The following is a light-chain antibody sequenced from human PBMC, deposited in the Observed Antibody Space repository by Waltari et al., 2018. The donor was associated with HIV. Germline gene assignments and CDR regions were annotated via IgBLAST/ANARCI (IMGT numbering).Light chain of an antibody. CDR2: RNS. V-gene: IGLV1-47*01. J-gene: IGLJ3*02. CDR1: SSNIGATY. Sequence: QSALTQPPSTSGTHGQTVTIPCSGSSSNIGATYVSWYQQLPGTAPKLLIYRNSQRPSGVRDRFSGSKSGTSASLAINDLRSEDEAEYHCAAWDDSLSGWVFGGGTNLTVL. CDR3: AAWDDSLSGWV.